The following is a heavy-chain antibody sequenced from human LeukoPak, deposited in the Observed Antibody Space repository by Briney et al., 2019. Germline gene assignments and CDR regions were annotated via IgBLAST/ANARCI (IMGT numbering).Heavy chain of an antibody. V-gene: IGHV3-30*03. J-gene: IGHJ4*02. Sequence: GGSLRLSCAASGFTFSSYGMHWVRQAPGKGLEWVAVISYDGSNKYYADSVKGRFTISRDNSKNTLYLQMNSLRAEDTAVYYCASLTPYCSSTSCYFDYWGQGTPVTVSS. CDR3: ASLTPYCSSTSCYFDY. CDR2: ISYDGSNK. D-gene: IGHD2-2*01. CDR1: GFTFSSYG.